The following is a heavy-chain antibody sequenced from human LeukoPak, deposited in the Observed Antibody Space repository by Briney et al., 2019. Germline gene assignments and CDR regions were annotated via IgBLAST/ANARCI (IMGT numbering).Heavy chain of an antibody. D-gene: IGHD6-19*01. J-gene: IGHJ4*02. CDR2: IYYSGST. CDR3: AASSGWYLQIDY. V-gene: IGHV4-39*01. CDR1: GGSIRSGSYY. Sequence: PSETLSLTCTVSGGSIRSGSYYWGWIRQPPGKGLEWIGSIYYSGSTYYNPSLKSRVTISVDTSKNQFSLKLSSVTAADTAVYYCAASSGWYLQIDYWGQGTLVTVSS.